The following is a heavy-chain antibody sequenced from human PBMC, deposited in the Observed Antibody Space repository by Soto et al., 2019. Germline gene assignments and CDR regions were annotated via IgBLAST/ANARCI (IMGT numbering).Heavy chain of an antibody. CDR2: INHSGST. CDR1: GGSFSGYY. CDR3: ARSRHRGGGMDV. J-gene: IGHJ6*02. Sequence: KPSETLSLTCAVYGGSFSGYYWSWIRQPPGKGLEWIGEINHSGSTNYNPSLKSRVTISVDTSKDQFSLKLSSVTAADTAVYYCARSRHRGGGMDVWGQGTTVTVSS. V-gene: IGHV4-34*01. D-gene: IGHD3-10*01.